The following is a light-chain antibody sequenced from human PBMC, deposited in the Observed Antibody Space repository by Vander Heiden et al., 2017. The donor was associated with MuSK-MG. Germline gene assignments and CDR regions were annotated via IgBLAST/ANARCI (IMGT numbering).Light chain of an antibody. CDR1: RSNIGAGYD. V-gene: IGLV1-40*01. J-gene: IGLJ2*01. Sequence: QSVLTQPPSVSGAPGQRVTISCAGSRSNIGAGYDVHWYQQLPGTAPKLLIYGTSNRPSGIPDRFSVSRSGTSASLAITGLQAEDEADYYCQSYDSSLSGPVVFGGGTKLTVL. CDR2: GTS. CDR3: QSYDSSLSGPVV.